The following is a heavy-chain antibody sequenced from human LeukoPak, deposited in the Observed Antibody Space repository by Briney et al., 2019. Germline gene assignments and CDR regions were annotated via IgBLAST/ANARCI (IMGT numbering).Heavy chain of an antibody. CDR2: ISYSGRT. V-gene: IGHV4-39*01. CDR1: GGSISSKSYH. J-gene: IGHJ4*02. CDR3: ARHEVNPNFDY. Sequence: PSETLSLTCTVSGGSISSKSYHWGWIRQPPGKGLEWIGTISYSGRTYYNPSPKSRVTVSRDTSRNQFSLNLISVTAADTAVYYCARHEVNPNFDYWGQGTLVTVSS.